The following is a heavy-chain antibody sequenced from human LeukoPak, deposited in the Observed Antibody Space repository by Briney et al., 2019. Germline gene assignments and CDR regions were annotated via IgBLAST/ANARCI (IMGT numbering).Heavy chain of an antibody. J-gene: IGHJ4*02. CDR1: GFTFSSYA. CDR3: GRARWVTVPFDY. V-gene: IGHV3-7*01. CDR2: INQDGNEK. Sequence: GGSLRLSCAASGFTFSSYAMSWVRQTPGKGLEWVAHINQDGNEKYYVDSVKGRFTISRDNAKNSLYLQMNSLRAEDTAVYYCGRARWVTVPFDYWGQGTLVTVSS. D-gene: IGHD2-2*01.